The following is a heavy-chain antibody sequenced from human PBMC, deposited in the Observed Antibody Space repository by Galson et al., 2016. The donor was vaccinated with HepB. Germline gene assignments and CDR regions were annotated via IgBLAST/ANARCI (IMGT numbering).Heavy chain of an antibody. D-gene: IGHD2-15*01. J-gene: IGHJ3*01. V-gene: IGHV4-34*01. Sequence: SETLSLTCAVYGGSFSDYLWTWIRQPPGKGLEWIAEINHRGNTNYKPSLKSRVTISVDTFKNQFSLKLSSVTAADTAVYYCASLAGFCSGGSCRFPWGQGTMVTVSS. CDR3: ASLAGFCSGGSCRFP. CDR2: INHRGNT. CDR1: GGSFSDYL.